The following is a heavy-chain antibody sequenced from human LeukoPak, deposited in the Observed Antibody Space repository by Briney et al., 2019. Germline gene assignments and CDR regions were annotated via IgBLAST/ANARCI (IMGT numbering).Heavy chain of an antibody. J-gene: IGHJ4*02. CDR1: GGSISSSNW. CDR3: ARHLKGIAAAGSYFDY. V-gene: IGHV4-4*02. D-gene: IGHD6-13*01. CDR2: IYHSGST. Sequence: PSETLSLTCAVSGGSISSSNWWSWVRQPPGKGLEWIGEIYHSGSTNYNPSLKSRVTISVDTSKNQFSLKLSSVTAADTAVYYCARHLKGIAAAGSYFDYWGQGTLVTVSS.